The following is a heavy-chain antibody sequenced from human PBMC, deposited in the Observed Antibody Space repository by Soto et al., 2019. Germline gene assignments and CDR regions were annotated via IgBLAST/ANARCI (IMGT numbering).Heavy chain of an antibody. V-gene: IGHV1-18*01. CDR3: ARATRYGMDV. CDR2: ISAYNGDT. Sequence: QVQLVQSGAEVKKPGASVKVSGKASGYTFINYGFSWVRQAPGQGLEWMGWISAYNGDTKHAQKFQGRVTMTTDTSTSTAFMELTSLRSDDTAVYYCARATRYGMDVWGQGTTVTVSS. J-gene: IGHJ6*02. CDR1: GYTFINYG.